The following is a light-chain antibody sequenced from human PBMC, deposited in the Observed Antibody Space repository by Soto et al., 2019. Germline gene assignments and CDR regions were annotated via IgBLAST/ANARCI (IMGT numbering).Light chain of an antibody. CDR1: QSVSSN. CDR2: GAS. Sequence: EIVMTQSPATLSVSPGERATLSCRASQSVSSNLAWYQQKPGQAPRLLIYGASSRATGIPVRFSGSGSGTDFALTITSLQAEDFATYYCQQLRMYPSTFGGGTKVEIK. J-gene: IGKJ4*01. V-gene: IGKV3-15*01. CDR3: QQLRMYPST.